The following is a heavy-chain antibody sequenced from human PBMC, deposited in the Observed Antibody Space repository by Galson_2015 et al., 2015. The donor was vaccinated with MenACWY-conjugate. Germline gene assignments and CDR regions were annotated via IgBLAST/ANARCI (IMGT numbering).Heavy chain of an antibody. J-gene: IGHJ3*01. CDR1: GFSLSTNKMG. Sequence: PALVKPTQTLTLTCTFSGFSLSTNKMGVGWIRQPPGKALEWLALIYWDDEKHYIPSLKSRLTITKDTSKNQVVLTLTNMDPVDTGTYYCAHRRHWGLREKPDAFDVWGQGTLVTVSS. D-gene: IGHD7-27*01. V-gene: IGHV2-5*02. CDR3: AHRRHWGLREKPDAFDV. CDR2: IYWDDEK.